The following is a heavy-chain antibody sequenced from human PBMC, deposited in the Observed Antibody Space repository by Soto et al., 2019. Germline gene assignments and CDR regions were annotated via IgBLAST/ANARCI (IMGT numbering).Heavy chain of an antibody. CDR3: VRGPWLVGDVTSFDY. J-gene: IGHJ4*02. D-gene: IGHD6-19*01. Sequence: QVHLVESGGGVVQPGRSLRLSCAASGFTFSTYGMHWVRQAPGKGLEWVALIWNHGREDSYADSVKGRFTISRDNSKNALYRQMNSVRADDTAVYYCVRGPWLVGDVTSFDYWGQGTLVTVSS. CDR2: IWNHGRED. CDR1: GFTFSTYG. V-gene: IGHV3-33*01.